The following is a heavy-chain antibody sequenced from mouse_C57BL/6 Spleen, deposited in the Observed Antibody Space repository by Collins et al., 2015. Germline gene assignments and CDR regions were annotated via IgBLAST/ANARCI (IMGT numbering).Heavy chain of an antibody. D-gene: IGHD2-1*01. CDR1: GYAFSSSW. Sequence: QVQLQQSGPELVKPGASVKISCKASGYAFSSSWMNWVKQRPGQGLEWIGRIYPGDGDTNYNGKFKGKATLTADKSSSTAYMQLSSLTSVDSAVYFCARGDYGNYGFAYWGQGTPVTVSA. J-gene: IGHJ3*01. CDR3: ARGDYGNYGFAY. CDR2: IYPGDGDT. V-gene: IGHV1-82*01.